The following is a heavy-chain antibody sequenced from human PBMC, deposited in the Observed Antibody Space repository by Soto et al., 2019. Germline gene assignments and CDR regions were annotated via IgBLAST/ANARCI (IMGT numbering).Heavy chain of an antibody. CDR3: AKDLTPYYDILTGSDY. CDR1: GFTFSSYA. Sequence: GGSLRLSCAASGFTFSSYAMSRVRQAPGKGLEWVSAISGSGGSTYYADSVKGRFTISRDNSKSTLYLQMNSLRAEDTAVYYCAKDLTPYYDILTGSDYWGQGTLVTVSS. D-gene: IGHD3-9*01. V-gene: IGHV3-23*01. J-gene: IGHJ4*02. CDR2: ISGSGGST.